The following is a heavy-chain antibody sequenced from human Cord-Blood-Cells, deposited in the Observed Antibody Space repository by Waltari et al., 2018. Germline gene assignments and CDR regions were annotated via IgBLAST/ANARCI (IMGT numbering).Heavy chain of an antibody. V-gene: IGHV3-7*01. D-gene: IGHD6-19*01. CDR1: GFTFSSYW. CDR3: ARSPMYSSGWLNY. J-gene: IGHJ4*02. CDR2: IKQDGSEK. Sequence: EVQLVASGGGLVQPGGSLRLSCAASGFTFSSYWMSWVRQAPGKGLEWVANIKQDGSEKYYVDSVKGRFTISRDNAKNSLYLQMNSLRAEDTAVYYCARSPMYSSGWLNYWGQGTLVTVSS.